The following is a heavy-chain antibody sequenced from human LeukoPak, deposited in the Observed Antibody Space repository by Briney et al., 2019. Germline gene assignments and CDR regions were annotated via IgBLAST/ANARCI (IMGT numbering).Heavy chain of an antibody. V-gene: IGHV1-46*01. J-gene: IGHJ4*02. Sequence: ASVTVSCKASGYTFTSYYMHWVRQAPGQGLEWMGIINPSGGSTSYAQKFQGRVTMTRDTSTSTVYMELSSLRSEDTAVYYWARDGGKDYRYSIHPSEPDYWGQGTLVTVSS. CDR3: ARDGGKDYRYSIHPSEPDY. CDR1: GYTFTSYY. D-gene: IGHD3-16*02. CDR2: INPSGGST.